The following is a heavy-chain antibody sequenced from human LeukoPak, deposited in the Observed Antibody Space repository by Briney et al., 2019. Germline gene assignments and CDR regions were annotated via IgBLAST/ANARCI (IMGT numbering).Heavy chain of an antibody. CDR1: GGSISSSSYY. CDR3: ARAGLGTYYGAYYFDY. D-gene: IGHD1-26*01. CDR2: IYYSGST. Sequence: SETLSLTCTVSGGSISSSSYYWGWIRQPPGKGLEWIGSIYYSGSTYYNPSLKSRVTISVDTSKNQFSLKLSSVTAADTAVCYCARAGLGTYYGAYYFDYWGQGTLVTVSS. J-gene: IGHJ4*02. V-gene: IGHV4-39*01.